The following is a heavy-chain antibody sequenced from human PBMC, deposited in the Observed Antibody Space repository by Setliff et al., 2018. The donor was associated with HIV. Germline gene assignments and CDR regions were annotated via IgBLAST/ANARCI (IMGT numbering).Heavy chain of an antibody. V-gene: IGHV4-4*07. D-gene: IGHD2-15*01. CDR3: ARGYCSGGSCYFSVDAFGI. J-gene: IGHJ3*02. CDR2: IYTSGST. CDR1: GGSISSYY. Sequence: SETLSLTCTVSGGSISSYYWSWIRQPAGKGLEWIGRIYTSGSTNYNPSLKSRVTMSVDTSKNQFSLKLSSVTAADTAVYYCARGYCSGGSCYFSVDAFGIWGQGTMVTVSS.